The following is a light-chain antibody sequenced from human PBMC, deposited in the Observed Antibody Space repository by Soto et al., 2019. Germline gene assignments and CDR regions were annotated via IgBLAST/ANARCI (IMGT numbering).Light chain of an antibody. V-gene: IGLV1-40*01. J-gene: IGLJ2*01. CDR2: GNR. CDR1: NSNLGAGYD. Sequence: QSVLTQPPSVSGAPGQRVTISCTGNNSNLGAGYDVHWYQQLPGAAPKLVIFGNRNRPSGVPERFSGSKSGTSASLAISGLRSEDEADYYCAAWDGSLRGRVFGGGTKLTVL. CDR3: AAWDGSLRGRV.